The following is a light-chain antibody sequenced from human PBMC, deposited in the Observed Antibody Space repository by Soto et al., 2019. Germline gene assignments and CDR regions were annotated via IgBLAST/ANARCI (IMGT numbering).Light chain of an antibody. V-gene: IGKV3-20*01. Sequence: EIVLTQSPGTLSLSPGERATLSCRASQSVSSSYLAWYQQKPGRAPRLLIYGASSRATGIPDRFSGSGSGTDFILTISRLEPEDFAVYYCQQYQTFGQGTKVDIK. J-gene: IGKJ1*01. CDR1: QSVSSSY. CDR3: QQYQT. CDR2: GAS.